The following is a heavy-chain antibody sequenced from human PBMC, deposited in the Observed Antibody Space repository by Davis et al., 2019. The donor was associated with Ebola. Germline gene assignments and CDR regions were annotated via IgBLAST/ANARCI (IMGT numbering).Heavy chain of an antibody. CDR1: GFTFSSYS. V-gene: IGHV4-59*12. CDR3: ARMYDSTTIRRFDP. CDR2: IYYSGST. D-gene: IGHD2-8*01. Sequence: GSLRLSCAASGFTFSSYSMNWIRQPPGKGLEWIGYIYYSGSTYYNPSLKSRVTISVDTSKNQFSLKLSSVTAADTAVYYCARMYDSTTIRRFDPWGQGTLVTVSS. J-gene: IGHJ5*02.